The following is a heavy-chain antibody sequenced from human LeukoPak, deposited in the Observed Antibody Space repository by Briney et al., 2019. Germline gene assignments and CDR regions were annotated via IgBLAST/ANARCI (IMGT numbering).Heavy chain of an antibody. V-gene: IGHV4-59*11. CDR2: ISYIGTA. CDR1: GDSFSSHY. D-gene: IGHD4-17*01. CDR3: ARDLVTVTKGLDI. J-gene: IGHJ3*02. Sequence: SETLSLTCAVSGDSFSSHYWTWIRQPPGRGLEWIGYISYIGTANYNPSLKSRVTISIDTSKNQFSLKLSSVTTADTAVYYCARDLVTVTKGLDIWGLGTMVSVSS.